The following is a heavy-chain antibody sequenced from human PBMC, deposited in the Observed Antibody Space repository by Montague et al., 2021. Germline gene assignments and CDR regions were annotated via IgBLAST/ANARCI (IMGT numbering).Heavy chain of an antibody. J-gene: IGHJ6*03. CDR2: LSNGGST. V-gene: IGHV4-4*07. CDR1: GDSINTYS. CDR3: ARDTVGASGYFYYYYMDV. Sequence: SETLSLTCTVFGDSINTYSWSWIRQPAGKGLEWIGRLSNGGSTNSNPSLKSRVSMSVGTSKNQFSLKLSSVTAADTAVYFCARDTVGASGYFYYYYMDVWGRGTTVTVS. D-gene: IGHD1-26*01.